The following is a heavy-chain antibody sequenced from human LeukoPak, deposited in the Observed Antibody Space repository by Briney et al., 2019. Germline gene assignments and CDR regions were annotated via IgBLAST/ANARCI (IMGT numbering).Heavy chain of an antibody. CDR1: GGSISSYY. J-gene: IGHJ6*03. V-gene: IGHV4-59*01. Sequence: SETLSLTCTVWGGSISSYYGRWVRQPGGKGGEWVGYIYYSGSTNYTPSLNSPVTISVDTSKNPFSLKLSSVTAADTAVYYCARGRRISDFWSGYIRIPYYMDVWGKGTTVTVSS. CDR2: IYYSGST. CDR3: ARGRRISDFWSGYIRIPYYMDV. D-gene: IGHD3-3*01.